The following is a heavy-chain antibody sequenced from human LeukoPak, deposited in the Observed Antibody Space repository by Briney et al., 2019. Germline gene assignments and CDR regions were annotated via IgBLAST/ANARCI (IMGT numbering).Heavy chain of an antibody. CDR2: INPNSGGS. CDR1: GYTFTGYY. Sequence: ASVKVSCKASGYTFTGYYIHWVRQAPGQGLEWMGWINPNSGGSNYAQKFQGRVTMTRDTSISTAYMELSRLRSDDTAVYYCARGVGATHHFDYWGQGTLVTVSS. J-gene: IGHJ4*02. CDR3: ARGVGATHHFDY. D-gene: IGHD1-26*01. V-gene: IGHV1-2*02.